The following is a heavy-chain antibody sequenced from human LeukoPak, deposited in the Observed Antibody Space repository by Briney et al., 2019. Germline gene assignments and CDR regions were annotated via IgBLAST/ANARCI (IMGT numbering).Heavy chain of an antibody. J-gene: IGHJ4*02. Sequence: PGGSLRLSCAASGFTFRSYGMLWVRQAPGKGLEWVAVISYDGSNKYYADSVKGRFTISRDNSKNTLYLQMNSLRAEDTAVYYCAKDGGGYDYFDYWGQGTLVTVSS. V-gene: IGHV3-30*18. D-gene: IGHD5-12*01. CDR3: AKDGGGYDYFDY. CDR2: ISYDGSNK. CDR1: GFTFRSYG.